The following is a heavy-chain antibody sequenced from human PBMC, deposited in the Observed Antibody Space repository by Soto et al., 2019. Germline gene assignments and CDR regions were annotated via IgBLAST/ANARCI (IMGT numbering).Heavy chain of an antibody. CDR1: GGSISSGGYY. D-gene: IGHD3-22*01. J-gene: IGHJ6*02. CDR3: ARNYYDSSGYYPLPYYYYYGMDV. CDR2: IYYSGST. Sequence: SETLSLTCTVSGGSISSGGYYWSWIRQHPGQGLEWIGYIYYSGSTYYNPSLKSRVTISVDTSKNQFSLKLSSVTAADTAVYYCARNYYDSSGYYPLPYYYYYGMDVWGQGTTVTVSS. V-gene: IGHV4-31*03.